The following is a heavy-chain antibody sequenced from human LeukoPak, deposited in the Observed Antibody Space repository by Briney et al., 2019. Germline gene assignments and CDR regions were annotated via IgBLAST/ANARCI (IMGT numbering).Heavy chain of an antibody. CDR3: ARVGRSRGALPNFYYYMDV. CDR1: GDIFNSYS. J-gene: IGHJ6*03. CDR2: IIPMFGST. D-gene: IGHD1-26*01. Sequence: SVKVSCKASGDIFNSYSVSWVRQAPGQGLEWMGGIIPMFGSTNYAQKLEGRVTITTDQSTTTVYMELTSLTSEDTAVYYCARVGRSRGALPNFYYYMDVWGEGTTVTVSS. V-gene: IGHV1-69*05.